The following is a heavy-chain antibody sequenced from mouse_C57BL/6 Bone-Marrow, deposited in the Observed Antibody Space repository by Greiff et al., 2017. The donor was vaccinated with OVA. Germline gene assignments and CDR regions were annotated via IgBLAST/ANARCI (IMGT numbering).Heavy chain of an antibody. J-gene: IGHJ2*01. CDR1: GYTFTDYN. Sequence: VQLKESGPELVKPGASVKMSCKASGYTFTDYNMHWVKQSHGKSLEWIGYINPNNGGTSYNQKFKGKATLTVNKSSSTAYMELRSLTSEDSAVYYCARRGIYFDFDYWGQGTTLTVSS. D-gene: IGHD2-1*01. CDR3: ARRGIYFDFDY. CDR2: INPNNGGT. V-gene: IGHV1-22*01.